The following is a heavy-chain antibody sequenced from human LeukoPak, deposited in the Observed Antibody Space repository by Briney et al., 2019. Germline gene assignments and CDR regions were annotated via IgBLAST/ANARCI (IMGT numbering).Heavy chain of an antibody. J-gene: IGHJ4*02. CDR1: GFTFNSYT. D-gene: IGHD2-15*01. CDR2: ISRTGTTI. Sequence: GGSLRLSCAASGFTFNSYTMNWVRQAPGKGLEWISYISRTGTTIYYADSVKGRFTISRDTSKNTVYLQMNSLRAEDTALYYCAKSNIVVVLAAADYWGPGILVTVSS. CDR3: AKSNIVVVLAAADY. V-gene: IGHV3-48*01.